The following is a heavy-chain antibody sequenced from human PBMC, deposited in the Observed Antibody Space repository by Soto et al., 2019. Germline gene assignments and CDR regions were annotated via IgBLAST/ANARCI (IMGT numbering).Heavy chain of an antibody. J-gene: IGHJ4*02. CDR3: ARDLGYYASSGYFDY. Sequence: QVQLVESGGGLVKPGGSLRLSCAASGFTFSDYYMSWIRQAPGKGLEWVSYISSVDSIISYADSVKGRFTISRDNAKNALYLQMNSLRAEYTAVYYCARDLGYYASSGYFDYLGQGTLVTVAS. CDR1: GFTFSDYY. CDR2: ISSVDSII. D-gene: IGHD3-22*01. V-gene: IGHV3-11*01.